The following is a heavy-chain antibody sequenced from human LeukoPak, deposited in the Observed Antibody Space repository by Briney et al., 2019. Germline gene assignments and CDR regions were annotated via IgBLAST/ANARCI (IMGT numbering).Heavy chain of an antibody. CDR3: ARDGDTAMATPGDY. J-gene: IGHJ4*02. V-gene: IGHV4-39*07. Sequence: SETLSLTCTVSGGSISSSSYYWGWIRQPPGKGLEWIGSIYYSGSTYYNPSLKSRVTISVDTSKNQFSLKLSSVTAADTAVYYCARDGDTAMATPGDYWGQGTLVTVSS. CDR2: IYYSGST. D-gene: IGHD5-18*01. CDR1: GGSISSSSYY.